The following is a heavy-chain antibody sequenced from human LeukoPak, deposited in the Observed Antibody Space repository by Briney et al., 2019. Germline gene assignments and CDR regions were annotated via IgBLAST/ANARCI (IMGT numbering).Heavy chain of an antibody. V-gene: IGHV3-66*01. Sequence: GGSLRLSCAASGFTVSSNYMSWVRQAPGKGLEWVSVIYSGGSTYYADSVKGRFTISRDTSKNTLFLQMNSLRAEDTAVYYCVRNYGSGIYGYGLEVWGQGTTVTVSS. CDR2: IYSGGST. J-gene: IGHJ6*02. CDR1: GFTVSSNY. D-gene: IGHD3-10*01. CDR3: VRNYGSGIYGYGLEV.